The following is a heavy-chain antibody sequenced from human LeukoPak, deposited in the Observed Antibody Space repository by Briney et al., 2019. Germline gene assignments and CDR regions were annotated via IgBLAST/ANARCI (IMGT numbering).Heavy chain of an antibody. CDR3: ARAASRTYGDHIYYYYYYMDV. CDR1: GGSISSYY. CDR2: IYYSGST. J-gene: IGHJ6*03. V-gene: IGHV4-59*01. D-gene: IGHD4-17*01. Sequence: SETLSLTCTVSGGSISSYYWSWIRQPPGKGLEWIGYIYYSGSTNYNPSLKSRVTISVDTSKNQFSLKLSSVTAADTAVYYCARAASRTYGDHIYYYYYYMDVWGKGTTVTVSS.